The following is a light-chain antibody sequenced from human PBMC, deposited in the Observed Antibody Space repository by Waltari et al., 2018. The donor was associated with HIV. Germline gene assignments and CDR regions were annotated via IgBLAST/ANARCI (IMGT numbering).Light chain of an antibody. Sequence: IVMTQSPPPLPVTPGEPALIPCSFIHSLLQSNGYNYVNWYLQKPQQCPQLLICLRSNRASRVPDRFRGSGSGTDFTLNISRMKAKDVGVYYCMQALQTPPTFGQGTELEIK. CDR1: HSLLQSNGYNY. CDR2: LRS. V-gene: IGKV2-28*01. J-gene: IGKJ2*01. CDR3: MQALQTPPT.